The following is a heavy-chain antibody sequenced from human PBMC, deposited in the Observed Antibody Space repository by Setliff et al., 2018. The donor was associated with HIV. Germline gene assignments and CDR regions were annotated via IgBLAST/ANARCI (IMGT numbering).Heavy chain of an antibody. Sequence: SETLSLTCNVSGVSMSSHYWSWIRQAPGQPPNKGLEWIGNIYYSGTTNYNPSLECRVTISIDTSKSQFSLKLTSVTTADTAMYYCAGRGGYNDWYFDYWGQGALVTVSS. CDR1: GVSMSSHY. J-gene: IGHJ4*02. CDR3: AGRGGYNDWYFDY. D-gene: IGHD5-12*01. CDR2: IYYSGTT. V-gene: IGHV4-59*11.